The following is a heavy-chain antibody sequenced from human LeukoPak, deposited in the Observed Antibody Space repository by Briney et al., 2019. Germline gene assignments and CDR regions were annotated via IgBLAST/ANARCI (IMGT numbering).Heavy chain of an antibody. CDR1: GFTLSSYW. Sequence: GGSLRLSCAASGFTLSSYWMSWVRQAPGKGLEWVANIKQDGSEKYYVDSVKGRFTISRDNGKNSLYLQMSSLRAEDTAVYYCARAPPYGSGWSKGVFDYWGQGTLVTVSS. CDR3: ARAPPYGSGWSKGVFDY. V-gene: IGHV3-7*01. J-gene: IGHJ4*02. CDR2: IKQDGSEK. D-gene: IGHD6-19*01.